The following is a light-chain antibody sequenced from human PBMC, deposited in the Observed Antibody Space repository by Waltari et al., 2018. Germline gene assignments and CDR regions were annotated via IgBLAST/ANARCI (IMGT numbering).Light chain of an antibody. V-gene: IGLV10-54*01. Sequence: QAGLTQPPSVSKGLRQTATLTCTGHSNNVCNQAAACLQQHQGPPPQHLSNRNNNRPSGISERLSASRSGNTASLTITGLQPEDEADYYCSAWDSSLSAWVFGGGTKLTVL. CDR3: SAWDSSLSAWV. CDR1: SNNVCNQA. CDR2: RNN. J-gene: IGLJ3*02.